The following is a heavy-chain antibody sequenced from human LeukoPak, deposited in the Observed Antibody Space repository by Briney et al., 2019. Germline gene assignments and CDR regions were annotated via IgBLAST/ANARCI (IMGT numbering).Heavy chain of an antibody. J-gene: IGHJ4*02. CDR2: INPNSGVT. Sequence: ASVKVSCKASGYTFTGYYMHWVRQAPGQGLEWMGWINPNSGVTNYAQRFQGRVTMTRDTSISTAYMELSRLRSDDTAVYYCARIYGDYYFDYWGQGTLVTVSS. D-gene: IGHD4-17*01. CDR3: ARIYGDYYFDY. CDR1: GYTFTGYY. V-gene: IGHV1-2*02.